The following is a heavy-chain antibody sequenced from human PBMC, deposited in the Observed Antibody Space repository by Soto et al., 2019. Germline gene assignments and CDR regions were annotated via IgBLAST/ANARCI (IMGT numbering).Heavy chain of an antibody. J-gene: IGHJ4*02. CDR1: GFTFNNYG. CDR2: ISYDGVNK. D-gene: IGHD1-1*01. CDR3: AKSVYNWIVGFLDY. V-gene: IGHV3-30*18. Sequence: PGGSLRLSCAASGFTFNNYGMHWVRQAPGKGLEWVAVISYDGVNKYYADSVKGRFTISRDNSKNTLYLQMNSLRAEDTAVYYCAKSVYNWIVGFLDYWGPGTLVT.